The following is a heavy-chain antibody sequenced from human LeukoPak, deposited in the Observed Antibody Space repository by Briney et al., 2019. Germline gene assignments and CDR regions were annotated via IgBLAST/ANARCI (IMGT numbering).Heavy chain of an antibody. D-gene: IGHD3-3*01. CDR1: GFTFDNYT. CDR2: VSWDGATM. J-gene: IGHJ6*04. Sequence: GGSLRLSCAASGFTFDNYTMHWVRQAPGKGLERVSLVSWDGATMYYADSVKGRFTISRDNSKNSLYLQMNSLRTEDTAFYYCAKGLGNDFWSGYREMDVWGKGTTVTVSS. V-gene: IGHV3-43*01. CDR3: AKGLGNDFWSGYREMDV.